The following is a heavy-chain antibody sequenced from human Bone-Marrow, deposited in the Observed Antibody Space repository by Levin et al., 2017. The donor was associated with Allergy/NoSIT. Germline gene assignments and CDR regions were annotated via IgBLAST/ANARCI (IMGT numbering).Heavy chain of an antibody. D-gene: IGHD5-24*01. CDR3: TRGDGWSDY. J-gene: IGHJ4*02. CDR1: GGSIIHHN. Sequence: PSETLSLTCTVSGGSIIHHNWSWIRQPPGKGLEWIGYAHYTGTTNYNPSLGTRVTISVDTSKMQFSLKLTSVSAADTALYYCTRGDGWSDYWGQGTLVTVSS. CDR2: AHYTGTT. V-gene: IGHV4-59*11.